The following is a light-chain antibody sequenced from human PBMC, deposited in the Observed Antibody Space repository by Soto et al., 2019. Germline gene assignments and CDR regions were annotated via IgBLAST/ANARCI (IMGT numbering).Light chain of an antibody. V-gene: IGLV6-57*04. CDR2: EDN. CDR3: QSYHSGNVV. CDR1: SGSIAINY. J-gene: IGLJ2*01. Sequence: NFMLTQPHSVSESPGKTVTISCTRSSGSIAINYVQWYQQRPGSAPTPVIYEDNERPSGVTDRFSGSIDSSSNSASLTISGLKTDDEADYYCQSYHSGNVVFGGGTKLTVL.